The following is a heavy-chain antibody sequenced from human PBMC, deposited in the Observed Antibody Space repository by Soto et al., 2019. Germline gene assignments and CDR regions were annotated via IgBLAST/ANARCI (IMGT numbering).Heavy chain of an antibody. D-gene: IGHD1-26*01. CDR1: GGSISSSPYY. J-gene: IGHJ4*02. CDR3: ARRPVYSGNRESDF. Sequence: PSETLSLTCTVSGGSISSSPYYWGWIRQPPGKGLEWIGSVYYSGGPNYNPPLQSRVTISVDTSRNQISLKVYSVTAADTAVYYCARRPVYSGNRESDFWGQGTLVTVSS. V-gene: IGHV4-39*01. CDR2: VYYSGGP.